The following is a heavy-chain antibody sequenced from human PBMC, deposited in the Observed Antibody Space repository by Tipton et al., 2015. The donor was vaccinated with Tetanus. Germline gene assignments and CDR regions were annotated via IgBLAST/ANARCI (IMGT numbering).Heavy chain of an antibody. V-gene: IGHV3-33*01. D-gene: IGHD2/OR15-2a*01. Sequence: RSLRLSCAASGFTFRSYGMHWVRQAPGTGLEWAAVLWNDGTTNYYGDSVKGRFSISRDNSKNTLYLQMNSLRVEDTALYYCARDDDPIGNGLDVWGQGTTVPVPS. J-gene: IGHJ6*02. CDR3: ARDDDPIGNGLDV. CDR2: LWNDGTTN. CDR1: GFTFRSYG.